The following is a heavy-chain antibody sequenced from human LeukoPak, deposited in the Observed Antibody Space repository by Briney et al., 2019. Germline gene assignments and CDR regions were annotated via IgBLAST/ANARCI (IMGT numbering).Heavy chain of an antibody. CDR3: ATNKGSSHIYYFDY. Sequence: GASVTVSCKVSGYTLTELSMHWVRQAPGKGLEWMGGFDPEDGETVYAQKFQGRVTMTEDTSTDTAYMELSSLRSEDTAVYYCATNKGSSHIYYFDYWGQGTLVTVSS. D-gene: IGHD3-10*01. CDR1: GYTLTELS. CDR2: FDPEDGET. J-gene: IGHJ4*02. V-gene: IGHV1-24*01.